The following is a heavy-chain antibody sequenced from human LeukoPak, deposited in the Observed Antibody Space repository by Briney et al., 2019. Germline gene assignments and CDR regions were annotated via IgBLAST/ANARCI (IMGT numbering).Heavy chain of an antibody. D-gene: IGHD5-18*01. CDR2: IYYSGST. V-gene: IGHV4-59*08. J-gene: IGHJ4*02. CDR3: ARLRSGYSYGTPFDY. CDR1: GGSFSGYY. Sequence: SETLSLTCAVYGGSFSGYYWSWIRQPPGKGLEWIGYIYYSGSTNYNPSLKSRVTISVDTSKNQFSLKLSSVTAADTAVYYCARLRSGYSYGTPFDYWGQGTLVTVSS.